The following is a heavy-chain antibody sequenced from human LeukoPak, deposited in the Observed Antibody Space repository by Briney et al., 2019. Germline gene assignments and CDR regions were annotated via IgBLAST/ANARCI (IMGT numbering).Heavy chain of an antibody. CDR2: ISSSSSYI. J-gene: IGHJ4*02. CDR3: ARDLFGVVIPLTLADY. D-gene: IGHD3-3*01. Sequence: GGSLRLSCAASGFTFSTYSMNWVRQAPGKGLEWVSSISSSSSYIYYADSVKGRFTISRDNAKNSLYLQMNSLRAEDTAVYYCARDLFGVVIPLTLADYWGQGTLVTVSS. V-gene: IGHV3-21*01. CDR1: GFTFSTYS.